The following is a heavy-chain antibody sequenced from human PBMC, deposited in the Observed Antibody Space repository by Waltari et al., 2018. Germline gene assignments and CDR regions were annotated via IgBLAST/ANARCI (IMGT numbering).Heavy chain of an antibody. CDR1: GGSFSGYY. CDR2: ISSSSSYI. D-gene: IGHD2-8*01. CDR3: AGYCTNGVCYHY. V-gene: IGHV3-21*01. Sequence: VQLQQWGAGLLKPSETLSLTCAVYGGSFSGYYWSWIRQPPGKGLEWVSSISSSSSYIYYADSVKGRFTISRDNAKNSLYLQMNSLRAEDTAVYYCAGYCTNGVCYHYWGQGTLVTVSS. J-gene: IGHJ4*02.